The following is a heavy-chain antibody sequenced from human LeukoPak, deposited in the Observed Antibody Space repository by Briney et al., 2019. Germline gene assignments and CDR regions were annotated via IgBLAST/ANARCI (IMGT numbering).Heavy chain of an antibody. CDR3: ARGSGYCSGGSCYPLDYYYMDV. D-gene: IGHD2-15*01. CDR2: INPNSGGT. V-gene: IGHV1-2*02. J-gene: IGHJ6*03. Sequence: ASVKVSCKASGCTFTSYYMHWVRQAPGQGLEWMGWINPNSGGTNYAQKFQGRVTMTRDTSISTAYIELSRLRSDDTAVYYCARGSGYCSGGSCYPLDYYYMDVWGKGTTVTVSS. CDR1: GCTFTSYY.